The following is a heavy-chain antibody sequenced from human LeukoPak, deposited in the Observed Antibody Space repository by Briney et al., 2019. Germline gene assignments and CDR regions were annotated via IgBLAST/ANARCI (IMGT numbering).Heavy chain of an antibody. CDR1: GYTFITYG. V-gene: IGHV1-18*01. CDR3: ARACTVLTTSAY. Sequence: ASVKVSCKASGYTFITYGISWVRQAPGQGVGWMGWISAYNGNPNYAQKLQGRVTMTTDRSTSTGNMELRSLGPGATPVYHCARACTVLTTSAYWGQGTLVTASS. J-gene: IGHJ4*02. D-gene: IGHD4-23*01. CDR2: ISAYNGNP.